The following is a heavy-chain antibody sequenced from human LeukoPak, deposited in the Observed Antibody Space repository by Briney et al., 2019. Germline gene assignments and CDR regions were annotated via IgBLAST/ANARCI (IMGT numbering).Heavy chain of an antibody. CDR1: GGSISSYY. J-gene: IGHJ4*02. CDR3: ARSIAAAGIHFDY. CDR2: IYYSGST. D-gene: IGHD6-13*01. Sequence: PSETLSLTCTVSGGSISSYYWSWIRQPPGKGLEWIGCIYYSGSTNYNPSLKSRVTISVDTSKNQFSLKLSSVTAADTAVYYCARSIAAAGIHFDYWGQGTLVTVSS. V-gene: IGHV4-59*08.